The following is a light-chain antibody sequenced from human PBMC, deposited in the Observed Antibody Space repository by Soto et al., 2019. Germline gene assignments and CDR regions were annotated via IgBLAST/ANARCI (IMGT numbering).Light chain of an antibody. J-gene: IGLJ3*02. CDR2: GNI. CDR3: QSYDSSLRTSV. CDR1: SSNIGAPYD. V-gene: IGLV1-40*01. Sequence: QSVLTQPPSVSGAPGQRVTISCTGSSSNIGAPYDVHWYQQLPGTAPKLLIYGNIDRPSGVPDRFSGSKSGTSASLAITGLQAEDGAHYYCQSYDSSLRTSVFGGGTKLTVL.